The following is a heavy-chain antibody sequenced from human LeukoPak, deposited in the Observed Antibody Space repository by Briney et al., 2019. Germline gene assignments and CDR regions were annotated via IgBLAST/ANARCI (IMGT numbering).Heavy chain of an antibody. Sequence: GGSLRLSCAASGFTFSSYWMSWVRQAPGKGLEWVANIKKDGSEKYYADSVKGRFTISRDNSKNTLYLQMNSLRAEDTAVYYCAKGTAFDYWGQGTLVTVSS. D-gene: IGHD1-14*01. J-gene: IGHJ4*02. V-gene: IGHV3-7*01. CDR2: IKKDGSEK. CDR1: GFTFSSYW. CDR3: AKGTAFDY.